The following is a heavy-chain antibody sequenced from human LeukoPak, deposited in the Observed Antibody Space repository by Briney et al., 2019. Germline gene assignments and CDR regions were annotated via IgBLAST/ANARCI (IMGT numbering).Heavy chain of an antibody. Sequence: ASVKVSCKASGYTFTSYYIHWVRQAPGRGLEWMGIINPRGGGTRYAQKFQGRVTMTSDTSTTTVYMELSSLRSEDTAVYYCARALGYRGYDYGWYYDYWGQGTLVTVSP. CDR3: ARALGYRGYDYGWYYDY. J-gene: IGHJ4*02. D-gene: IGHD5-12*01. CDR1: GYTFTSYY. V-gene: IGHV1-46*01. CDR2: INPRGGGT.